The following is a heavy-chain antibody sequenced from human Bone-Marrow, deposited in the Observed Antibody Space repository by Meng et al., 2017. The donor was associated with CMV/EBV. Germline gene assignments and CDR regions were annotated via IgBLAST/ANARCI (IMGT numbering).Heavy chain of an antibody. CDR3: ARDPNTYYYDSSGFPAY. J-gene: IGHJ4*02. D-gene: IGHD3-22*01. CDR1: GFTFSSYA. Sequence: GKSLKISCAASGFTFSSYAMHWVRQAPGKGLEWVAVISYDGSNKYYADSVKGRFTISRDNSKNTLYLQMNSLRAEDTAVYYCARDPNTYYYDSSGFPAYWGQGSRVTGSS. V-gene: IGHV3-30*04. CDR2: ISYDGSNK.